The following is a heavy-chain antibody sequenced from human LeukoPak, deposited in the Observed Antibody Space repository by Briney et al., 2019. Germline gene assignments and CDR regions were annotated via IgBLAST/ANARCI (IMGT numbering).Heavy chain of an antibody. CDR3: ARGYSSSWNYFDY. V-gene: IGHV4-59*11. CDR1: VGPLSNHW. Sequence: PLVTLSLICTVSVGPLSNHWWLWIPQPPGKGLEWIRYVSDSGGNIYNPYPKSRITISGDTSKKQSSLKRSSVTAADTAVYYCARGYSSSWNYFDYWGQGILLPLFS. CDR2: VSDSGGN. D-gene: IGHD6-13*01. J-gene: IGHJ4*02.